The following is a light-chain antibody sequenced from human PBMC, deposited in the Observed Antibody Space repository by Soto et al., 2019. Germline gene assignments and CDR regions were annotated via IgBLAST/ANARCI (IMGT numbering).Light chain of an antibody. CDR1: SSDVGSYNL. CDR3: CSYAGSSTFEV. J-gene: IGLJ1*01. Sequence: SLLTQPASVSGSPGRSITISCTGTSSDVGSYNLVSWYQQHPGKAPKLMIYEGSKRPSGVSNRFSGSKSGNTASLTISGLQAEDEADYYCCSYAGSSTFEVFGTGTKVTVL. V-gene: IGLV2-23*03. CDR2: EGS.